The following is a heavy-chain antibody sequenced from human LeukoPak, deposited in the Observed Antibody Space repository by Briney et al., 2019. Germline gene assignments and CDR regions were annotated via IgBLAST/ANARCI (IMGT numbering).Heavy chain of an antibody. Sequence: ASVKVSCKASGYTFTCYYMHWVRQAPGQGLEWMGWINPNSGGTNYAQKFQGRVTMTRDTSISTAYMELSRLRSDDTAVYYCASGVLSIAVAGRGDAFDIWGQGTMVTVSS. CDR2: INPNSGGT. D-gene: IGHD6-19*01. V-gene: IGHV1-2*02. J-gene: IGHJ3*02. CDR1: GYTFTCYY. CDR3: ASGVLSIAVAGRGDAFDI.